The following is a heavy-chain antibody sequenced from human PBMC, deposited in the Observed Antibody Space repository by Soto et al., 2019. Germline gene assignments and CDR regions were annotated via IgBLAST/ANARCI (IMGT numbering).Heavy chain of an antibody. V-gene: IGHV3-23*01. Sequence: EVQLLESGGGLVQPGGSLRLSCAASGFTFSSYAMSWVRQAPGKGLEWDSAISGSGGNTYYADSVKGRFTISRDNSKNXXYLQMNSLRAEDTAVYYCAKDYPLGDDHGCNPADYWGQGTLVTVSS. CDR2: ISGSGGNT. CDR1: GFTFSSYA. D-gene: IGHD3-16*01. CDR3: AKDYPLGDDHGCNPADY. J-gene: IGHJ4*02.